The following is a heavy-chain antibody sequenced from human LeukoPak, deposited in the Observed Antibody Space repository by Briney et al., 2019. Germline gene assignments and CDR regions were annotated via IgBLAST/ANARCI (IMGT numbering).Heavy chain of an antibody. D-gene: IGHD7-27*01. Sequence: ASVKVSCKASGYTFTSYDFNWMRQATGQRPGWMGWMSPNSGDTGYAQKFQDRVTMTRNTSISTAYMELSSLRSDDTAVYYCARGPPNWGYDYWGPGTLVTVSS. CDR2: MSPNSGDT. J-gene: IGHJ4*02. CDR1: GYTFTSYD. CDR3: ARGPPNWGYDY. V-gene: IGHV1-8*01.